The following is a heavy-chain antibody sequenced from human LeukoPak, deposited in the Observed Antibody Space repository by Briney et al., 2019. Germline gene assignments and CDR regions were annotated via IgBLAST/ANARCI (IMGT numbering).Heavy chain of an antibody. CDR2: IYYSGST. V-gene: IGHV4-59*08. J-gene: IGHJ3*02. CDR1: GGSLSSYY. Sequence: SETLSLTCTVSGGSLSSYYWSWIRQPPGKGLEWIGYIYYSGSTNYNPSLKSRVTISVDTSKNQFSLKLSSVTAADTAVYYCARQWDYGDSFDAFDIWGQGTMVTVSS. CDR3: ARQWDYGDSFDAFDI. D-gene: IGHD4-17*01.